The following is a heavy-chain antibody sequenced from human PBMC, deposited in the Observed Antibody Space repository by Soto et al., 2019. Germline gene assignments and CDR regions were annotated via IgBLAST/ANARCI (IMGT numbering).Heavy chain of an antibody. CDR3: AEGYCSGGSCYYFDY. D-gene: IGHD2-15*01. CDR2: IIPIFGTA. J-gene: IGHJ4*02. CDR1: GGTFSSYA. V-gene: IGHV1-69*13. Sequence: SVKVSCKASGGTFSSYAISWVRQAPGQGLEWMGGIIPIFGTANYAQKFQGRVTITADESTSTAYMELSSLRSEDTAVYYCAEGYCSGGSCYYFDYWGQGTLVTVSS.